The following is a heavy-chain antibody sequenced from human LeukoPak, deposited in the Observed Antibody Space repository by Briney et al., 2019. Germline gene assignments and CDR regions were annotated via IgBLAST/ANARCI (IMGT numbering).Heavy chain of an antibody. CDR2: IYCSGST. V-gene: IGHV4-59*08. J-gene: IGHJ5*02. CDR3: ARHFYDYVWGSYRTFDP. CDR1: GGSISSYY. D-gene: IGHD3-16*02. Sequence: SETLSLTCTVSGGSISSYYWSWIRQPPGKGLEWIGYIYCSGSTNYNPSLKSRVTISVDTSKNQFSLKLSSVTAADTAVYYCARHFYDYVWGSYRTFDPWGQGTLVTVSS.